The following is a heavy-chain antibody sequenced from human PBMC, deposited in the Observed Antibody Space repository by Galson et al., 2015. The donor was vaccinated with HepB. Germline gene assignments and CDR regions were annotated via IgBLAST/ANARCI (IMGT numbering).Heavy chain of an antibody. J-gene: IGHJ4*02. CDR1: GDTFTPYT. Sequence: SCKASGDTFTPYTMHWVRQAPGQRLEWMGWITADNSNPKYSQKLQGRVTFTRDTSASTAYMELSSLRSEDTAVYYCATQRNHGSPLDYWGQGTLVIVSS. CDR2: ITADNSNP. D-gene: IGHD3-10*01. V-gene: IGHV1-3*01. CDR3: ATQRNHGSPLDY.